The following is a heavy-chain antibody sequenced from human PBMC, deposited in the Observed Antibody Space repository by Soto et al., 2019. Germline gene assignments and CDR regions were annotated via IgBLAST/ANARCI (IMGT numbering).Heavy chain of an antibody. CDR2: IIPIFGTA. J-gene: IGHJ6*02. V-gene: IGHV1-69*01. CDR1: GGTFSSYA. D-gene: IGHD5-12*01. Sequence: QVQLVQSGAEVNKPGSSVKVSCKASGGTFSSYAISWVRQAPGQGLEWMGGIIPIFGTANYAQKFQGRVTITADESTSTAYMELSRLRYEDTAVYYCARYSGYDLKYYYYYYGMDVWGQGTTVTVSS. CDR3: ARYSGYDLKYYYYYYGMDV.